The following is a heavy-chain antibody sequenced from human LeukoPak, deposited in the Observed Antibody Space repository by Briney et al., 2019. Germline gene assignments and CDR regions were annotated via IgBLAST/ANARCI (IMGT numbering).Heavy chain of an antibody. Sequence: ASEKVSCKSSIYTFTSYYIHGVRQAPGQGLEWMGVIIPSGGDTTYAQKFQGTLPMARHTSTSTVYLELSRLRTADPDMYFCARRSRWFSLNYWGQGTLVTVSS. J-gene: IGHJ4*02. CDR2: IIPSGGDT. CDR3: ARRSRWFSLNY. V-gene: IGHV1-46*01. D-gene: IGHD6-13*01. CDR1: IYTFTSYY.